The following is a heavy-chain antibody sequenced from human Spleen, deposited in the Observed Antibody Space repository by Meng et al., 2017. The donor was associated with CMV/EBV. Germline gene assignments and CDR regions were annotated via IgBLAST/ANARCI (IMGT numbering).Heavy chain of an antibody. CDR3: ARIHYYGSGSPLDY. V-gene: IGHV3-7*01. J-gene: IGHJ4*02. CDR1: GFTFSSYW. Sequence: GESLKISCSASGFTFSSYWMSWVRQAPGKGLEWVANIKQDGSETYYVDSVKGRFTISRDNAKNSLYLQMNSLRAEDTAVYYCARIHYYGSGSPLDYWGQGTLVTVSS. CDR2: IKQDGSET. D-gene: IGHD3-10*01.